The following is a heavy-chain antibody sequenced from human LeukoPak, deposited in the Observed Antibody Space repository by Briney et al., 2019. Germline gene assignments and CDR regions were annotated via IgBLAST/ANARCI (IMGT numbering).Heavy chain of an antibody. V-gene: IGHV3-30*02. CDR2: IRYDGSNK. Sequence: PGGSLRLSCAASGFTFISYSIHWVRQAPGKGLEWVAFIRYDGSNKYYADSVKGRFTISRDNSKNTLYLQMNSLRAEDTAVYYCARDLDYYGSGRPDYWGQGTLVTVSS. CDR3: ARDLDYYGSGRPDY. D-gene: IGHD3-10*01. CDR1: GFTFISYS. J-gene: IGHJ4*02.